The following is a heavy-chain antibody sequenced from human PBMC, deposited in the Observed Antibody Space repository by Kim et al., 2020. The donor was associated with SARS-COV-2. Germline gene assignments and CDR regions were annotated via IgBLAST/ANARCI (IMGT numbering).Heavy chain of an antibody. CDR2: ISGSGGST. V-gene: IGHV3-23*01. D-gene: IGHD2-15*01. CDR1: GFTFSSYA. J-gene: IGHJ4*02. Sequence: GGSLRLSCAASGFTFSSYAMSWVRQAPGKGLEWVSAISGSGGSTYYADSVKGRFTISRDNSKNTLYLQMNSLRAEDTAVYYCAKDLSPYCSGGSCYSGEFDYWGQGTLVTVSS. CDR3: AKDLSPYCSGGSCYSGEFDY.